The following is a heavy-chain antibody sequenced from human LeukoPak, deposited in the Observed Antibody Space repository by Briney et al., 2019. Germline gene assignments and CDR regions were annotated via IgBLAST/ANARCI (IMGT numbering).Heavy chain of an antibody. Sequence: PSETLSLTCNVSGDPLNDNLYYWGWIRQSPGKGLEWIGAFYSSGSTSSHSSLKSRVTISVDTSKNQFSLKLSSVTAADTAVYYCARSYYDFHAFDIWGQGTMVTVSS. D-gene: IGHD3-3*01. V-gene: IGHV4-39*01. J-gene: IGHJ3*02. CDR2: FYSSGST. CDR1: GDPLNDNLYY. CDR3: ARSYYDFHAFDI.